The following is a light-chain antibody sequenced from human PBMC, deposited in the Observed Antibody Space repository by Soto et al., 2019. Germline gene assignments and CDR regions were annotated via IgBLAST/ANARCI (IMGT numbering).Light chain of an antibody. CDR3: CSYTTSSTYV. V-gene: IGLV2-8*01. CDR2: DVI. Sequence: QSALTQPPSASGSPGQTVAISCTGTSSDVGAYNYVSWYQQHPGKAPKLMIYDVIQRPSGVPARFSGSKSGNTASLTVSGLQPEDEGDYYCCSYTTSSTYVFGTGTKVTVL. CDR1: SSDVGAYNY. J-gene: IGLJ1*01.